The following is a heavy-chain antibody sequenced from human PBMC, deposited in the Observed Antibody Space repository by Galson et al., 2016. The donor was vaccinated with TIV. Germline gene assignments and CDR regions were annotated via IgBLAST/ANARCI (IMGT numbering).Heavy chain of an antibody. Sequence: SCKASGYSFTDYYIHWARQAPGQGFEWMGWVNPKSGDTNYAQKFQGRVAMTRDTSINTAYMELSRLRSDDTAVYYCARDGLDMTTAVALPDFWGQGTLVTVSS. CDR1: GYSFTDYY. V-gene: IGHV1-2*02. J-gene: IGHJ4*02. D-gene: IGHD3/OR15-3a*01. CDR2: VNPKSGDT. CDR3: ARDGLDMTTAVALPDF.